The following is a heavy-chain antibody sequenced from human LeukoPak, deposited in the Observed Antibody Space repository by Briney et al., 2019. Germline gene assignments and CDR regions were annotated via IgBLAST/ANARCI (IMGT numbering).Heavy chain of an antibody. CDR3: ARAPPPGATAFGVVDY. V-gene: IGHV4-34*01. CDR1: GGSFSDYF. Sequence: PSETLSLTCAVYGGSFSDYFWTWIRQSPGKRLEWIGEINHSGNTNYNPSLKSRVTLSLDTSKNQFSLKLNSVTAADTAVYYCARAPPPGATAFGVVDYWGQGTLVTVSS. CDR2: INHSGNT. J-gene: IGHJ4*02. D-gene: IGHD3-3*01.